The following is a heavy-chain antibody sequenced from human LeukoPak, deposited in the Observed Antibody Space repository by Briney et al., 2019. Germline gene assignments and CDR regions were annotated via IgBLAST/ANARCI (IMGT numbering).Heavy chain of an antibody. CDR3: AKLSGYYYYYMDV. CDR1: GFTTSSYG. V-gene: IGHV3-30*02. D-gene: IGHD6-25*01. J-gene: IGHJ6*03. CDR2: IRYDGSNK. Sequence: GGSLRLTCTASGFTTSSYGMHWVRQAPGKGLEWLAFIRYDGSNKYYPDSVKGRFTISSDNSKNTLYLQMNSLRAEDTAVYYCAKLSGYYYYYMDVWGKGTTVTVSS.